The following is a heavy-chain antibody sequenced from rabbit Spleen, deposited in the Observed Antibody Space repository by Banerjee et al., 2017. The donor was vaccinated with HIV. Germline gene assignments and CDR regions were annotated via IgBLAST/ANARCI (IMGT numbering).Heavy chain of an antibody. CDR2: IITTDGKT. Sequence: QERLVESGGGLVKPEGSLTLTCTASGFDLSSRYYMCWVRQAPGKGLEWIGCIITTDGKTYYASWAKGRFIMSRTSSTTVTLQMTSLTAADTATYFCARDAGSYDYIDGYFNLWRPGTLVTVS. V-gene: IGHV1S45*01. CDR3: ARDAGSYDYIDGYFNL. D-gene: IGHD8-1*01. J-gene: IGHJ4*01. CDR1: GFDLSSRYY.